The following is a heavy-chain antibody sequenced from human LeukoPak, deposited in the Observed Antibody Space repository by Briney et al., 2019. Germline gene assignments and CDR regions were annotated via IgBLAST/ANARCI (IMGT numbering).Heavy chain of an antibody. CDR1: GSTFSDYW. V-gene: IGHV3-7*01. Sequence: PGGSLRLSCATSGSTFSDYWMTWVRQAPGKGLEWLINIKEDSSDQSSVDSVKGRFIISRDNAKNLLYLQMNSLRPDDTAVYYCARDLPNGFFDYWGQGTLVTVSS. CDR3: ARDLPNGFFDY. D-gene: IGHD1-1*01. CDR2: IKEDSSDQ. J-gene: IGHJ4*02.